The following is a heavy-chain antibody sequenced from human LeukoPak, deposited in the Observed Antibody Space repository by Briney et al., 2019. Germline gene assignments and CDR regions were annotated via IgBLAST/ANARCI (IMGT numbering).Heavy chain of an antibody. CDR2: IKQDGSEK. Sequence: PGGSLRLSRAASGFTFSSYWMSWVRQAPGKGLEWVANIKQDGSEKYYVDSVKGRFTISRDNAKNSLFLQMNSLRAEDTAVYYCASGGATYNNWGQGTLVTVSS. CDR1: GFTFSSYW. CDR3: ASGGATYNN. D-gene: IGHD1-26*01. J-gene: IGHJ4*02. V-gene: IGHV3-7*01.